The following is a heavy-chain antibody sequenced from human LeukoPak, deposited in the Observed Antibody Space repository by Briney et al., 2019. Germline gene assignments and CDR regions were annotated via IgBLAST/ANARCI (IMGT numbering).Heavy chain of an antibody. CDR2: ISYDGSNK. CDR3: ASERWLQY. J-gene: IGHJ4*02. CDR1: GFTFSSYG. V-gene: IGHV3-30*03. Sequence: PGGSLRLSCAASGFTFSSYGMHWVRQAPGKGLEWVAVISYDGSNKYYADSVKGRFTISRDNSKNTLYLQMNNLRAEDTGVYYCASERWLQYWGQGTLVTVSS. D-gene: IGHD5-24*01.